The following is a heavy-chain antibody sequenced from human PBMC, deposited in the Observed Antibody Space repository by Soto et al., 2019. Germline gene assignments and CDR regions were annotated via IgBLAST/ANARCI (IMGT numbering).Heavy chain of an antibody. Sequence: QVQLVQSGAEVKKPGSSVKVSCKVSGGTFSNYAIDWVRLAPGHGLEWMGGIVPIFGTTYYTQKFQGRATIIADDSTTTAYLEMSRLRSEDTAIYYCARVEAVAGLYNYRGLDVWGQGTAVTVSS. V-gene: IGHV1-69*12. J-gene: IGHJ6*02. CDR3: ARVEAVAGLYNYRGLDV. CDR1: GGTFSNYA. D-gene: IGHD6-19*01. CDR2: IVPIFGTT.